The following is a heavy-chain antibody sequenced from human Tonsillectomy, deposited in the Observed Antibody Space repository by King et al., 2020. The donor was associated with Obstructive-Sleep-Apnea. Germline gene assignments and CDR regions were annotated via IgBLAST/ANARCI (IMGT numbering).Heavy chain of an antibody. Sequence: VQLQESGPGLVKPSETLSLTCTVSGGSISSYYWSWIRQPPGKGLEWIGYIYYSGSTNYNPSLKSRVTISVDTSKNQFSLKLSSVTAADTAVYYCARTFCGSGGSCYSGEFDPWGQGTLVTVSS. CDR3: ARTFCGSGGSCYSGEFDP. D-gene: IGHD2-15*01. CDR1: GGSISSYY. CDR2: IYYSGST. J-gene: IGHJ5*02. V-gene: IGHV4-59*01.